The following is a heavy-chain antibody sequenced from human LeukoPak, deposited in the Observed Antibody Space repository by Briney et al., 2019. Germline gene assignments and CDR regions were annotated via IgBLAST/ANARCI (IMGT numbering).Heavy chain of an antibody. Sequence: GGSLRLSCAASGFTFSSYAMSWVRQAPGKGLEWVSAISGSGGSTYYADSVKGRFTIFRDNSKNTLYLQMNSLRAEDTAVYYCARDGMGSGSYRFDYWGQGTLVTVSS. J-gene: IGHJ4*02. D-gene: IGHD1-26*01. CDR3: ARDGMGSGSYRFDY. CDR1: GFTFSSYA. CDR2: ISGSGGST. V-gene: IGHV3-23*01.